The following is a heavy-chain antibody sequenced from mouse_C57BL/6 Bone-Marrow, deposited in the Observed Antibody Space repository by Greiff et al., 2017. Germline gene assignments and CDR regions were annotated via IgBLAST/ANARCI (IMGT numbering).Heavy chain of an antibody. CDR3: ASSDGYDGEVAY. D-gene: IGHD2-2*01. J-gene: IGHJ3*01. CDR2: ISYDGSN. Sequence: ESGPGLVKPSQSLSLPCSVTGYSITSGYYWNWIRQFPGNKLEWMGYISYDGSNNYNPSLKNRISITRDTSKNQFFLKLNSVTTEDTATYYCASSDGYDGEVAYWGQGTLVTVSA. V-gene: IGHV3-6*01. CDR1: GYSITSGYY.